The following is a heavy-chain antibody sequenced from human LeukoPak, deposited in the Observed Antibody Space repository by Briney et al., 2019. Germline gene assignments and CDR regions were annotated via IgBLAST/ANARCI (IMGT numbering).Heavy chain of an antibody. CDR3: ARDPTSDYGDYGYFDY. CDR1: GGSISSYY. V-gene: IGHV4-4*07. Sequence: SETLSLTCTVSGGSISSYYWSWIRHPAGKGLEWIGRIYTSGSTNYNPSLKSRVTMSVDTSKNQFSLKLSSVTAADTAVYYCARDPTSDYGDYGYFDYWGQGTLVTVSS. CDR2: IYTSGST. D-gene: IGHD4-17*01. J-gene: IGHJ4*02.